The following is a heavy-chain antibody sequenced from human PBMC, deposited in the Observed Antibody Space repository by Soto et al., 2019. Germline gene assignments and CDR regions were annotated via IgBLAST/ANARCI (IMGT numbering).Heavy chain of an antibody. CDR1: GFTFRSYG. V-gene: IGHV3-23*01. CDR2: ISDNGGRT. J-gene: IGHJ4*02. CDR3: AKRELDDK. D-gene: IGHD3-3*02. Sequence: EVQLLESGGHFVQPGGSLRLSCAASGFTFRSYGMSWVRQAPGKGLEWISAISDNGGRTDYADSVKGRFTISRDNSKNTLFLQMNTLTAEDTAVYYCAKRELDDKWGQGTLVTVS.